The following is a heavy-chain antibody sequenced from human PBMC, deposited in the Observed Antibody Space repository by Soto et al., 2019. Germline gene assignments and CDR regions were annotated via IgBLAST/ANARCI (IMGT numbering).Heavy chain of an antibody. Sequence: QVQLVQSGAEVKKPGSSVKVSCKASGGTFSNHIITWVRQAPGQGPEWMGRIIPMLDITNYAQKFPGRVTITADKSTTTGYMEVSSLRPEDTAMYYCVRASPIGSVFSGHDDIDSWGQGTLVTVSS. V-gene: IGHV1-69*02. CDR2: IIPMLDIT. D-gene: IGHD5-12*01. J-gene: IGHJ4*02. CDR3: VRASPIGSVFSGHDDIDS. CDR1: GGTFSNHI.